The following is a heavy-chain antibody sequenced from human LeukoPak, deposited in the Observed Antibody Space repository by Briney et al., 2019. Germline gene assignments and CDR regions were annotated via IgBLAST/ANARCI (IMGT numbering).Heavy chain of an antibody. Sequence: GASVKVSCKASGYTFTSHYMHWVRQAPEQGLGWMGIISPSGGSTGYAQKFQGRVTITADKSTSTAYMELSSLRSEDTAVYYCARSRSYYFDYWGQGTLVTVSS. CDR2: ISPSGGST. CDR1: GYTFTSHY. J-gene: IGHJ4*02. CDR3: ARSRSYYFDY. D-gene: IGHD3-16*02. V-gene: IGHV1-46*01.